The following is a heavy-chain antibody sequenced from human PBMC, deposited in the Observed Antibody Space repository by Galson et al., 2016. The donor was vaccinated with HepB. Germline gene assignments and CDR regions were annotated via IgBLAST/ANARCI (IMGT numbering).Heavy chain of an antibody. CDR3: ARIYYDYVWGSYRESHFDY. Sequence: SLRLSCAASGFTFSGYWMTWVRQAPGKGLEWVANIKPDGTEKYYVDSLRGRFTISRDNAKSSLYLQMNSLRAEDTALYYCARIYYDYVWGSYRESHFDYWGRGTLVTVSS. V-gene: IGHV3-7*01. J-gene: IGHJ4*02. CDR1: GFTFSGYW. CDR2: IKPDGTEK. D-gene: IGHD3-16*02.